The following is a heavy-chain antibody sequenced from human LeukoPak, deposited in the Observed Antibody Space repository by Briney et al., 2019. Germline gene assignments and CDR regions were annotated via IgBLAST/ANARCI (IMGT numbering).Heavy chain of an antibody. D-gene: IGHD3-22*01. CDR1: GYIFTSSG. V-gene: IGHV1-18*01. CDR3: ARDINGYYYDSHGYYPTDL. J-gene: IGHJ5*02. CDR2: ISVYNGNT. Sequence: ASVKVSCKASGYIFTSSGISWVRQAPGQGLEWMGWISVYNGNTNYPQRLQGRVTMTTDTSTTTAYMELRSLRSDVTAVYYCARDINGYYYDSHGYYPTDLCGQGTLVTVSS.